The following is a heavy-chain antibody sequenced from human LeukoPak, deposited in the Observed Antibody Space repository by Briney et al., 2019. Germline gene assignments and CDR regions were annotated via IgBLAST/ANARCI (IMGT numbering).Heavy chain of an antibody. J-gene: IGHJ5*02. V-gene: IGHV4-31*03. CDR1: GGSISSGGYY. D-gene: IGHD3-10*01. CDR3: ARGVYGSGEFDP. Sequence: SETLSLTCTVSGGSISSGGYYWSWIRQHPGKGLEWIGYIYYSGSTYYNPSLKSRVTISVDTSKNQFSLKLSSVTAADTAVYYCARGVYGSGEFDPWGQGTLVTVSS. CDR2: IYYSGST.